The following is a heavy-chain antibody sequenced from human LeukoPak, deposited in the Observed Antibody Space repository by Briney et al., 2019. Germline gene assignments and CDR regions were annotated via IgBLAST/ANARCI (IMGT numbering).Heavy chain of an antibody. CDR3: ARPGVGSGRYGAFDI. CDR2: IYHSGST. CDR1: GGSISSGGYY. D-gene: IGHD5-18*01. V-gene: IGHV4-30-2*01. J-gene: IGHJ3*02. Sequence: SETLSLTCTVSGGSISSGGYYWSWIRQPPGKGLEWIGYIYHSGSTYYNPSLKSRVTISLDTSKNQFSLKLRSVTAADTAVYYCARPGVGSGRYGAFDIWGQGTMVTVSS.